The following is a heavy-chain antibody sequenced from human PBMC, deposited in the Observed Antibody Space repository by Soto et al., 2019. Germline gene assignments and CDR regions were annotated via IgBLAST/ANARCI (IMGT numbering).Heavy chain of an antibody. J-gene: IGHJ4*02. CDR3: ARDAPYNWNYVLDY. V-gene: IGHV1-69*13. CDR1: GGTFSRYA. D-gene: IGHD1-7*01. Sequence: ASVKVSCKASGGTFSRYAIGWVRQAPGQGLEWMGGIIPIFGTANYAQKFQGRVTITADESTSTAYMELSSLRSEDTAVYYCARDAPYNWNYVLDYWGQGTLVTVSS. CDR2: IIPIFGTA.